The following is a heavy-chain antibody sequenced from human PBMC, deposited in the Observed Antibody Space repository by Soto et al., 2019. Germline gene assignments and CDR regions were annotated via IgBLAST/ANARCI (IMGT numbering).Heavy chain of an antibody. CDR3: ARDRGLGSYYFAMDV. CDR2: IWYDESNK. CDR1: GFIFIGYG. Sequence: QVQLVESGGGVVQPGRSLRISYAAFGFIFIGYGMHWVRQAPGKGLEWVAVIWYDESNKYYADSVKGRFTISRDNSKNTVFLQTSSLRDEDTGVYYCARDRGLGSYYFAMDVWGQGTTVTVS. V-gene: IGHV3-33*01. D-gene: IGHD3-10*01. J-gene: IGHJ6*02.